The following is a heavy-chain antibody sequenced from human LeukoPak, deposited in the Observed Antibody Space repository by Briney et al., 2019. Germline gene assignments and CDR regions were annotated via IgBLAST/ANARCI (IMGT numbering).Heavy chain of an antibody. CDR2: IYYDGST. J-gene: IGHJ4*02. Sequence: SETLSLTCTVSGGSIRGNGYYWGWIRQAPGKGLEWIGSIYYDGSTYYNPSLKSRVTISVDTPKNYFSLKLSSVTAADTAVYYCASSVWWPYFFDYWGQGTLVTVSS. D-gene: IGHD4/OR15-4a*01. CDR3: ASSVWWPYFFDY. CDR1: GGSIRGNGYY. V-gene: IGHV4-39*02.